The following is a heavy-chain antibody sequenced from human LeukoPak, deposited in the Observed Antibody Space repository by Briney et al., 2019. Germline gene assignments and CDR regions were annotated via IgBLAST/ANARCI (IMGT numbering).Heavy chain of an antibody. CDR1: GFTFSSYS. Sequence: GGSLRLSCAASGFTFSSYSMNWVRQAPGKGLEWVSSISSSSSYIYYADSVRGRFPITRDNAKNSLYLQMNSLRAEETAVYYCATNGVYSGYDYYGMDVWGKGTTVTASS. CDR2: ISSSSSYI. D-gene: IGHD1-26*01. J-gene: IGHJ6*04. CDR3: ATNGVYSGYDYYGMDV. V-gene: IGHV3-21*01.